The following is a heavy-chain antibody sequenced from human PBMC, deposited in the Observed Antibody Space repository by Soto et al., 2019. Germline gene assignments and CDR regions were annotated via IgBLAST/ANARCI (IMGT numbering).Heavy chain of an antibody. Sequence: QVQLVESGGGVVQPGRSLRLSCAASGFTFSSYGMHWVRQAPVKGLEWVAVISYDGSNKYYADSVKGRFTISRDNSKNTLYLQMNSLRAEDTAVYYCAKLQYMDIVATIVLGGMDVWGQGTTVTVSS. CDR1: GFTFSSYG. CDR2: ISYDGSNK. V-gene: IGHV3-30*18. D-gene: IGHD5-12*01. J-gene: IGHJ6*02. CDR3: AKLQYMDIVATIVLGGMDV.